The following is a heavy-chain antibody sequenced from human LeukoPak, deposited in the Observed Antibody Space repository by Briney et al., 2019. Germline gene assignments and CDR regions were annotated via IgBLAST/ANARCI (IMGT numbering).Heavy chain of an antibody. CDR1: GGSVSGYY. Sequence: SETLSLTCTVSGGSVSGYYWNWIRQSLGKGLEWIGYIYYSGSTNYNPSLKSRVTISVDTSKNQFSLKLSSVTAADTAVYYCARSYYYDSSGLFDYWGQGTLVTVSS. V-gene: IGHV4-59*02. J-gene: IGHJ4*02. CDR3: ARSYYYDSSGLFDY. CDR2: IYYSGST. D-gene: IGHD3-22*01.